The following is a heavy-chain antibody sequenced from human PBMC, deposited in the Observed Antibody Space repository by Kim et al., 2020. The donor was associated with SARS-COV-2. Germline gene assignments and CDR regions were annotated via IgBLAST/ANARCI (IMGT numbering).Heavy chain of an antibody. V-gene: IGHV1-69*04. Sequence: SVKVSCKASGGTFSSYAISWVRQAPGQGLEWMGRIIPILGIANYAQKFQGRVTITADKSTSTAYMELSSLRSEDTAVYYCASRGHHFGADCSSTSCYVLRYGMDVWGQGTTVTVSS. CDR1: GGTFSSYA. CDR2: IIPILGIA. D-gene: IGHD2-2*01. J-gene: IGHJ6*02. CDR3: ASRGHHFGADCSSTSCYVLRYGMDV.